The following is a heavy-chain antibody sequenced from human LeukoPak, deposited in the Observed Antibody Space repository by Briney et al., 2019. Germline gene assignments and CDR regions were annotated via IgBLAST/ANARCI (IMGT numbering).Heavy chain of an antibody. J-gene: IGHJ4*01. Sequence: SETLSLTCTVDGGSISSYYWSWIRHPPGEGLEWIGYTYYSGSTNYNPSLKSRVTISVDTSKNQFSLKLSSVTAADTAVYYCAAGGIAAAGTCDYWGQGTLVTVSS. V-gene: IGHV4-59*08. CDR1: GGSISSYY. CDR3: AAGGIAAAGTCDY. D-gene: IGHD6-13*01. CDR2: TYYSGST.